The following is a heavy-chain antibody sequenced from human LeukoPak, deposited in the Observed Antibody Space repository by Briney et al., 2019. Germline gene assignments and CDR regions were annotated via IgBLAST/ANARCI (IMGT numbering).Heavy chain of an antibody. CDR3: ARDGPALGAY. J-gene: IGHJ4*02. D-gene: IGHD3-16*01. V-gene: IGHV3-20*04. Sequence: GSLRLSCAASGFNYDDFVMSWVRQAPGKGLEWVSGINWNGGVTGYADSVKGRFTISRDNAKNTLYLQMSSLRADDTAVYYCARDGPALGAYWGQGTLVTVSS. CDR1: GFNYDDFV. CDR2: INWNGGVT.